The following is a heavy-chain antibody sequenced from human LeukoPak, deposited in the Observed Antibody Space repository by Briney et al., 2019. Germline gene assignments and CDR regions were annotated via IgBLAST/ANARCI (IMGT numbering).Heavy chain of an antibody. D-gene: IGHD5-24*01. J-gene: IGHJ4*02. CDR1: GYTFTSYD. V-gene: IGHV1-8*01. CDR2: MNPNSGNT. Sequence: ASVKVSCKASGYTFTSYDINWVRQATGQGLEWMGWMNPNSGNTSYAQKFQGRVTMTRDMSTSTVYMELSSLRSEDTAVYYCAREGVEMATIYYFDYWGQGTLVTVSS. CDR3: AREGVEMATIYYFDY.